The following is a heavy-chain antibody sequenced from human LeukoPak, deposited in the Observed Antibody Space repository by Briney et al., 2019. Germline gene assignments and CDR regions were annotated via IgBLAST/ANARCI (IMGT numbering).Heavy chain of an antibody. D-gene: IGHD4-17*01. CDR2: IRSRTYGGTA. CDR3: ARGVVDYGHSPLYYYGMDV. Sequence: GGSLRLSCTDSGFILGDAALSWVRQAPGKGLEWVGFIRSRTYGGTAEYAASVKGRFTISRDDSNNIAYLQMNSLITDDTAVYFCARGVVDYGHSPLYYYGMDVWGQGTTVTVSS. CDR1: GFILGDAA. J-gene: IGHJ6*02. V-gene: IGHV3-49*04.